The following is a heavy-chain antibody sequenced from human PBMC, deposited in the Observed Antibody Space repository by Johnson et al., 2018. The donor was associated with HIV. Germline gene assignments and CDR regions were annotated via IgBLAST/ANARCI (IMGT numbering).Heavy chain of an antibody. CDR1: GFTFSSYA. CDR2: ISGSGGST. J-gene: IGHJ3*02. Sequence: VQLVESGGGLVQPGGSLRLSCAASGFTFSSYAMSWVRQAPGKGLEWVSAISGSGGSTYYADSVKGRFTISRDNSKKTLYLQMNSLRAEDTAVYYCAKAELVGALEGGAFDIWGQGTMVTVSS. D-gene: IGHD1-26*01. V-gene: IGHV3-23*04. CDR3: AKAELVGALEGGAFDI.